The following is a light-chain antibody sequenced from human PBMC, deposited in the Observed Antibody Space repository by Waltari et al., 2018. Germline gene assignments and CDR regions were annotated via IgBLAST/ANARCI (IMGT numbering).Light chain of an antibody. CDR2: EVS. CDR1: SSDVGSYNL. V-gene: IGLV2-23*02. Sequence: QSALTQPASVSGSPGQSLPISCTGTSSDVGSYNLAPWYQQHPGKAPKLMIYEVSKRPSGVSNRFSGSKSGKMASLTISGLQAEDEADYYCSSYAGSNTYVFGTGTKVTVL. CDR3: SSYAGSNTYV. J-gene: IGLJ1*01.